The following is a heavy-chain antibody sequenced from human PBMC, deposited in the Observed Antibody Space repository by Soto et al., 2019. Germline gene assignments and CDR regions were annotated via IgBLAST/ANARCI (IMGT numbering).Heavy chain of an antibody. CDR2: ISGYNGDT. CDR3: AKNGQPPYYYYGLDV. CDR1: GYTFTRYG. V-gene: IGHV1-18*01. J-gene: IGHJ6*02. Sequence: QGHLVQSEAEVKKPGASVKVSCKASGYTFTRYGISWVRQAPGQGLEWMGWISGYNGDTNYAQKFQDRISMTIETSTGKAYMELRSLTSDDTAIYYCAKNGQPPYYYYGLDVWGQGTKVTVSS. D-gene: IGHD2-8*01.